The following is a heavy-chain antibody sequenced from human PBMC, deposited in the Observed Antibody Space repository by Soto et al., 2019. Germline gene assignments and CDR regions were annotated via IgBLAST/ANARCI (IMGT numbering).Heavy chain of an antibody. CDR3: ARDLFPSGSYAV. CDR2: ISSSSSYI. V-gene: IGHV3-21*01. D-gene: IGHD1-26*01. J-gene: IGHJ4*02. CDR1: GFTFSSYS. Sequence: GGSLRLSCAASGFTFSSYSMNWVRQAPGKGLEWVSSISSSSSYIYYADSVRGRFTISRDNAKNSLYLQMNSLRAEDTAVYYCARDLFPSGSYAVWGQGALVTVS.